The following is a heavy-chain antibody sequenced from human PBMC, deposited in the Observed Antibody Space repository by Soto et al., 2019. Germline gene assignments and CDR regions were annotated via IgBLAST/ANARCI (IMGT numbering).Heavy chain of an antibody. Sequence: ASVKVSCKASGYIFTAYSMHWVRQAPGQGLEWMGVVNPSGGSTNYAQKFQGRVTITRDTSASTAYMELTSLGSEDTALYHCARGYCSSTSCQYYFDYWGQGTPVTVSS. J-gene: IGHJ4*02. CDR2: VNPSGGST. CDR1: GYIFTAYS. CDR3: ARGYCSSTSCQYYFDY. V-gene: IGHV1-46*01. D-gene: IGHD2-2*01.